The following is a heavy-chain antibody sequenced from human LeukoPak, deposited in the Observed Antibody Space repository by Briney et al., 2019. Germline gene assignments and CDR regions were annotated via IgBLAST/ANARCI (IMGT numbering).Heavy chain of an antibody. V-gene: IGHV3-48*03. J-gene: IGHJ4*02. CDR1: AITFSSYE. Sequence: GGSLRLSCAASAITFSSYEMNWVRQAPRKGVEWVSHISSTGSTMYYAHSVKGRFTISRDNAKNSLYLQMNSLRAEDTAVYYCARSPGWLQSTFDFWGQGTPVTVSS. D-gene: IGHD5-24*01. CDR2: ISSTGSTM. CDR3: ARSPGWLQSTFDF.